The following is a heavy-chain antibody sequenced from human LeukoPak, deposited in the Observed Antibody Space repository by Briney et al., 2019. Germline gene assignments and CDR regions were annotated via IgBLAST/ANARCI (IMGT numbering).Heavy chain of an antibody. CDR2: ISSSSNTI. V-gene: IGHV3-48*04. CDR1: GFTFSSYN. CDR3: TRDSTTVSPHAFDI. J-gene: IGHJ3*02. Sequence: GGSLRLSRAASGFTFSSYNMNWVRQAPGKGPEWVSYISSSSNTIYYADSVKGRFTISRDNAKNSLYLQMNSLRAEDTAVYYCTRDSTTVSPHAFDIWGQGTTVTFSS. D-gene: IGHD4-11*01.